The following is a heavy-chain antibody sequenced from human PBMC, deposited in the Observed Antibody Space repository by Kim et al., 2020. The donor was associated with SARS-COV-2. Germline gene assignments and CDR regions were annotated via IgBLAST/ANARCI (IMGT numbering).Heavy chain of an antibody. D-gene: IGHD2-21*02. Sequence: GGSLRLSCTASGFTVSSTYMSWVRQAPGRGLEWVSIIYSGDRTHYADSVKGRFTISTDNSKNTLFLQMSSLRAEDTAVYYCVREPYGGNSHWGQGILVTV. CDR1: GFTVSSTY. CDR2: IYSGDRT. CDR3: VREPYGGNSH. V-gene: IGHV3-53*01. J-gene: IGHJ4*02.